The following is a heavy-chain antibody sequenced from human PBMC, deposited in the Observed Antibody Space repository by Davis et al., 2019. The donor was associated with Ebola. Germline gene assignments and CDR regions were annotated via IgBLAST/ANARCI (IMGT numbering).Heavy chain of an antibody. CDR2: FHYSGST. CDR3: ARRDTALDPDAFDI. V-gene: IGHV4-59*01. CDR1: ACPMTGYY. Sequence: SETLSLTCTVSACPMTGYYWSWIRQAPGKGPEWLAYFHYSGSTNYNPSLKSRVTISVDTSKNQFSVKLNSVTAADTAVYYCARRDTALDPDAFDIWGQGTLVTVSS. D-gene: IGHD5-18*01. J-gene: IGHJ3*02.